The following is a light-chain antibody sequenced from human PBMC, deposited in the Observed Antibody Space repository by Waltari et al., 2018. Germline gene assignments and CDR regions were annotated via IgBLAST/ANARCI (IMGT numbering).Light chain of an antibody. CDR1: SSDVGGYNY. V-gene: IGLV2-11*01. J-gene: IGLJ2*01. Sequence: QSALTQPRSVSGSPGQSVTISCTGTSSDVGGYNYVSWYQQHPGKAPKLMIYDVNKRPSGLPDRFSGPKSVNPASLTIAGLQAEDEADFYCCSYAGSYILVFGGGTKLTVL. CDR3: CSYAGSYILV. CDR2: DVN.